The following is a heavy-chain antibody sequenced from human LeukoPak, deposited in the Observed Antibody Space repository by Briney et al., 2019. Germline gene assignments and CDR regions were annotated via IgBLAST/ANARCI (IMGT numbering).Heavy chain of an antibody. J-gene: IGHJ3*02. V-gene: IGHV1-2*02. CDR1: GGTFSSYA. CDR2: INPNSGGT. D-gene: IGHD5-24*01. CDR3: ARVRDGYNDAYDI. Sequence: ASVKVYCKASGGTFSSYAISWVRQAAGQGLEWMGWINPNSGGTNYAQKFQGRVTMTRDTSISTAYMELSRLRSDDTAVYYCARVRDGYNDAYDIWGQGTMVTVPS.